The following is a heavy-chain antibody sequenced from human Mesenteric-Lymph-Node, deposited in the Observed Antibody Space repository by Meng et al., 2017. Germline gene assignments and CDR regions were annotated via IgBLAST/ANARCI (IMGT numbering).Heavy chain of an antibody. J-gene: IGHJ4*02. D-gene: IGHD5-12*01. Sequence: QLQLQESGSGLVKPSQTLSLTCAVSGGSTSSGDYYWSWIRQPPGKGLEWIGYIYYSGSTYYNPSLKSRVTISVDTSKNQFSLRLSSVTAADTAVYYCARDLGVATSIAGFVYWGQGTLVTVSS. CDR1: GGSTSSGDYY. V-gene: IGHV4-30-4*01. CDR3: ARDLGVATSIAGFVY. CDR2: IYYSGST.